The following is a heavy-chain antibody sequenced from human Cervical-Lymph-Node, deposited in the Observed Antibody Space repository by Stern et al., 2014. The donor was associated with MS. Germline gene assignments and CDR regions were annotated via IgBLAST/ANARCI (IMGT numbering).Heavy chain of an antibody. Sequence: VQLEQSGAEVKKPGESLKISCKGSGYSFATYWIGWVRQLPGKGLEWMGIIYPGYSDTRYSPSFQGQVTISADKSISPASLHWSSLKASDTAMYYCARPGDDTAKYGLDVWGQGTTVTVSS. CDR1: GYSFATYW. CDR2: IYPGYSDT. J-gene: IGHJ6*02. V-gene: IGHV5-51*03. CDR3: ARPGDDTAKYGLDV. D-gene: IGHD5-18*01.